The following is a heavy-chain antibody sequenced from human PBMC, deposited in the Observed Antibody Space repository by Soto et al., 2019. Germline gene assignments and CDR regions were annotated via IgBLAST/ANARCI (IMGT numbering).Heavy chain of an antibody. D-gene: IGHD2-15*01. V-gene: IGHV1-18*01. CDR3: ARARYCSGGSCYSDYYSGMDV. CDR1: GYTFTSYG. J-gene: IGHJ6*02. Sequence: ASVKVSCKASGYTFTSYGISWVRQAPGQGLEWMGWISAYNGNTNYAQKLQGRVTMTTDTSTSTAYMELRSLRSDDTAVYYCARARYCSGGSCYSDYYSGMDVWGQGNTVTVS. CDR2: ISAYNGNT.